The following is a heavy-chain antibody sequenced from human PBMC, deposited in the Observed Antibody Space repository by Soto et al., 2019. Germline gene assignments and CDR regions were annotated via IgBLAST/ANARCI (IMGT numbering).Heavy chain of an antibody. V-gene: IGHV3-64*01. D-gene: IGHD6-19*01. CDR2: ISSNRGST. Sequence: PGGSLRLSCAASGLTFSSYAMHWVRKDKRKGLEYVSAISSNRGSTYYANSVKGRFTISRDNSKNTLYLQMGSLRAEDMAVYYCARAPSSGVLVPYYFDYWGQGTLVTVSS. CDR1: GLTFSSYA. CDR3: ARAPSSGVLVPYYFDY. J-gene: IGHJ4*02.